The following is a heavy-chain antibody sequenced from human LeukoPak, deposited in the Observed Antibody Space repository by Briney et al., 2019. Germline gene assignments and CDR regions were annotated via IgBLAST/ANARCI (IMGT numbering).Heavy chain of an antibody. D-gene: IGHD7-27*01. CDR1: GFTFSSYG. CDR2: ISPRGGGT. J-gene: IGHJ4*02. Sequence: GSLRLSCAASGFTFSSYGMHWVRQAPGKGLEWLSGISPRGGGTYYADSVKGRFTISRDDSKNTLSLQMNSLRVEDTAVYYCARDLAWGAFDYWGEGTLVTVSS. CDR3: ARDLAWGAFDY. V-gene: IGHV3-23*01.